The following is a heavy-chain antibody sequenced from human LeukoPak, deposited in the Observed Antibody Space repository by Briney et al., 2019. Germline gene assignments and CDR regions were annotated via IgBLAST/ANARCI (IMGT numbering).Heavy chain of an antibody. CDR3: ASGYCSGGSCLVY. Sequence: GASVTVSCKASGYTFTGYYMHWVRQAPGQGLEWMGWINPNSGGTNYAQKFQGRVTMTRDTSISTAYMELSRLRSDDTAVYYCASGYCSGGSCLVYWGQGTLVTVSS. D-gene: IGHD2-15*01. V-gene: IGHV1-2*02. J-gene: IGHJ4*02. CDR1: GYTFTGYY. CDR2: INPNSGGT.